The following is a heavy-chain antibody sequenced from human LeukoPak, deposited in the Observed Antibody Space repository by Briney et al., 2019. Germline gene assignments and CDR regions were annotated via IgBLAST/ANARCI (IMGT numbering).Heavy chain of an antibody. CDR2: INSDGSTT. CDR1: GCTFSSYW. CDR3: ARGNYYGQDY. J-gene: IGHJ4*02. Sequence: GGSLRLSCGASGCTFSSYWMHWVRQAPGKGLVWISSINSDGSTTSYADSVKGRFNNSKDNAKNTLYLQMNSLRAEDTAVYYCARGNYYGQDYWGQGTLVTVSS. V-gene: IGHV3-74*01. D-gene: IGHD3-10*01.